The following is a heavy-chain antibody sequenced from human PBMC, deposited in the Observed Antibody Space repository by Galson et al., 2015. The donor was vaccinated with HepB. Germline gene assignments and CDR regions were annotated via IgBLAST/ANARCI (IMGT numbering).Heavy chain of an antibody. V-gene: IGHV1-69*13. D-gene: IGHD2-2*01. CDR2: IIPIFGTA. J-gene: IGHJ6*02. CDR1: GGTFSSYA. Sequence: SVKVSCKASGGTFSSYAISWVRQAPGQGLEWMGGIIPIFGTANYAQKFQGRVTITADESTSTAYMELSSLRSEDTAVYYCARTVDIVVVPAAIEYYYYGMDVWGQGTTVTVSS. CDR3: ARTVDIVVVPAAIEYYYYGMDV.